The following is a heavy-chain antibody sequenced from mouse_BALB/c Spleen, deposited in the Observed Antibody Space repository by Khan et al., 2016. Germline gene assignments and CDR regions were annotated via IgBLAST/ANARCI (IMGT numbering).Heavy chain of an antibody. CDR2: ISDGGSYT. CDR1: GFTFSDYY. J-gene: IGHJ2*01. Sequence: EVQLVESGGGLVKPGGSLKLSCAASGFTFSDYYMYWVRQTPEKRLEWVATISDGGSYTSYPDSVKGRFIIFRDNANNNLYLQMSSLKSEDTVICYCTRGGYDGYFDYWGQGTIITVSS. CDR3: TRGGYDGYFDY. V-gene: IGHV5-4*02. D-gene: IGHD2-14*01.